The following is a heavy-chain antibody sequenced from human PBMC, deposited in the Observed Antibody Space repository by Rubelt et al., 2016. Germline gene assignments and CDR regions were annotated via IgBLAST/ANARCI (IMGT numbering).Heavy chain of an antibody. CDR2: IYYSGSS. V-gene: IGHV4-59*12. Sequence: VQLQESGPGLVKPSETLSLTCTVSGGSISSYYWSWIRQPPGKGLEWIGYIYYSGSSTSNPSLRSHVTISVDTSKNQFSRKLSSGTAADTAVYYCARDVRWSWHFDLWGRGTLVTVSS. J-gene: IGHJ2*01. CDR1: GGSISSYY. CDR3: ARDVRWSWHFDL. D-gene: IGHD4-23*01.